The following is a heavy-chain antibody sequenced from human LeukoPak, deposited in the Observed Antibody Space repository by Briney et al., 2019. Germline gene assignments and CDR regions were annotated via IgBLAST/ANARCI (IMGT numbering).Heavy chain of an antibody. CDR3: ARDDPPLDY. J-gene: IGHJ4*02. V-gene: IGHV3-7*01. Sequence: PGGSLRLSCAASGFTLSSYWMSWVRQAPGKGLEWVANIKQDGSEKYYVDSVKGRFTISRDNAKNSLYLQMNSLRAEDTAVYYCARDDPPLDYWGQGALVTVSS. CDR2: IKQDGSEK. CDR1: GFTLSSYW.